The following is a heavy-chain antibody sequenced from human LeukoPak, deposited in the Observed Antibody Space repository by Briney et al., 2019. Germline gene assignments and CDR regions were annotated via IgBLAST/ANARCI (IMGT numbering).Heavy chain of an antibody. CDR3: ARAMVRASYGMDV. V-gene: IGHV1-2*04. J-gene: IGHJ6*04. Sequence: ASVKVSFKASGYTFTVYYMHWVRQAPGQGLEWMGWINPNSGGTNYAQKFQGWVTMTRDTSISTAYMELSRLRSDDTAVYYCARAMVRASYGMDVWGKGTTVTVSS. CDR1: GYTFTVYY. D-gene: IGHD3-10*01. CDR2: INPNSGGT.